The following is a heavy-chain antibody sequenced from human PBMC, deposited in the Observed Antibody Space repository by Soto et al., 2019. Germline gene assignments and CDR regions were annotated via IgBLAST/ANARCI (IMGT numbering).Heavy chain of an antibody. Sequence: DVQLVESGGGLVKPGGSLRLSCVASGPTFSTYGMNWIRQTPGKGLEWVSSITSSGSDIHYEDSVQGRFTVSRDNAKNSMYLQMNSLRVEDTAVYFCVSDESAGSSTSNWGQGTLVTVSS. CDR1: GPTFSTYG. J-gene: IGHJ4*02. V-gene: IGHV3-21*01. CDR3: VSDESAGSSTSN. D-gene: IGHD2-2*01. CDR2: ITSSGSDI.